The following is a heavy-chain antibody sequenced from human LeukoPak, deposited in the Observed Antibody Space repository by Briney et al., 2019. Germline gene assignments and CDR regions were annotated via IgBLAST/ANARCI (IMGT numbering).Heavy chain of an antibody. D-gene: IGHD6-25*01. CDR1: IGSIISSKW. CDR2: IYLYGTT. V-gene: IGHV4-4*02. J-gene: IGHJ4*02. Sequence: SESLSLTCSVSIGSIISSKWWSWVRQSPVKGLEWIGEIYLYGTTNYNPSFTSRVTMSVDRSRNQFSLNLTSVTAADTAVYYCAAAFDYWGQGILVIVSS. CDR3: AAAFDY.